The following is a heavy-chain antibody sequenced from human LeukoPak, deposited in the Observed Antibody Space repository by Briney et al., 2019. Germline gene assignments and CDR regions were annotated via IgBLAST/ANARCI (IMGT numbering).Heavy chain of an antibody. CDR3: AKDLTVFNSDY. D-gene: IGHD4-17*01. V-gene: IGHV3-23*01. J-gene: IGHJ4*02. CDR1: GFTFSSFA. Sequence: GGSLRVSCAASGFTFSSFAMNWVRQAPGKGLEWVSAISGSGGSTYYADSVKGRFTVSRDNSKNTLYLQMNSLRAEDTAVYYCAKDLTVFNSDYWGQGTLVTVSS. CDR2: ISGSGGST.